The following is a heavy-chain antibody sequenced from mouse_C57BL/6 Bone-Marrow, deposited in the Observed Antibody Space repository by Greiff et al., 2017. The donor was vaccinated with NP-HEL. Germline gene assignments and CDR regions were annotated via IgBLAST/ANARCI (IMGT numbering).Heavy chain of an antibody. CDR3: ARSIYDGYYRFAY. V-gene: IGHV1-64*01. CDR1: GYTFTSYW. D-gene: IGHD2-3*01. J-gene: IGHJ3*01. CDR2: IHPNSGST. Sequence: QVQLQQPGAELVKPGASVKLSCKASGYTFTSYWMHWVKQRPGPGLEWIGMIHPNSGSTNYNEKFKSKATLTVDKSSSTAYMQLSSLTSEDSAVYYCARSIYDGYYRFAYWGQGTLVTVSA.